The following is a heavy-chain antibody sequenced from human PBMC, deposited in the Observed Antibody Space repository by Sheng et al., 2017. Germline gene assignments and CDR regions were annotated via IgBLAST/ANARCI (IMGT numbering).Heavy chain of an antibody. CDR1: GYTFTGYY. CDR2: INPNSGGT. D-gene: IGHD3-3*01. CDR3: VREGLVTSLGVEIYAMDV. V-gene: IGHV1-2*02. J-gene: IGHJ6*02. Sequence: QVQLVQSGAEVKKPGASVKVSCKASGYTFTGYYMHWVRQAPGQGLEWMGWINPNSGGTNYAQKFQGRVTMTRDTSISTAYMELSRLRSDDTAVYYCVREGLVTSLGVEIYAMDVWGHGTAVTVSS.